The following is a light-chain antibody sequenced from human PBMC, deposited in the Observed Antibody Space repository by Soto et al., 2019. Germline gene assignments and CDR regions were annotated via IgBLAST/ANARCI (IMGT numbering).Light chain of an antibody. Sequence: EIVMTQSPPTLSVSPGERATLSCRASQSVSRNLAWYQQKPGQAPRLLIYGASTGATGIPARFSGSGSGTDFILTISSLQSEDFAVYYCQQYANWPRTFGQGTKVDIK. CDR1: QSVSRN. CDR2: GAS. J-gene: IGKJ1*01. CDR3: QQYANWPRT. V-gene: IGKV3-15*01.